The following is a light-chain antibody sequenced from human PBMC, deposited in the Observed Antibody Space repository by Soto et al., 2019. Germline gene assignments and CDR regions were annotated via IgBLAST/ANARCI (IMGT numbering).Light chain of an antibody. Sequence: LTQPASVSGSPGQSITVSCTGTSNDIGGYNYVSWYQQHPGSAPKLIIFEVTNRPSGVSDRFSGSKSGNTASLTISGLQAEDEADYYCSSYTSSSTLYVFGTGTKVTVL. V-gene: IGLV2-14*01. CDR2: EVT. CDR1: SNDIGGYNY. CDR3: SSYTSSSTLYV. J-gene: IGLJ1*01.